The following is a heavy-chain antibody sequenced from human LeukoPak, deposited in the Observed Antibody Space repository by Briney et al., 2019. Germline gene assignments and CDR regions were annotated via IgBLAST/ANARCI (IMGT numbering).Heavy chain of an antibody. D-gene: IGHD3-9*01. CDR3: ARTWKYYDILTGYAIDY. Sequence: GGSLRLSCAASGFTFSSYGMHWVRQAPGKGLEWVAFIRYDGSNKYYADSVKGRFTISRDNSKNTLYLQMNSLRAEDTAVYYCARTWKYYDILTGYAIDYWGQGTLVTVSS. CDR1: GFTFSSYG. CDR2: IRYDGSNK. V-gene: IGHV3-30*02. J-gene: IGHJ4*02.